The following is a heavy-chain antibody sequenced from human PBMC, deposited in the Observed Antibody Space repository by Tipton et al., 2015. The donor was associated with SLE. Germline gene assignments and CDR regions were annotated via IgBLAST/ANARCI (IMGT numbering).Heavy chain of an antibody. CDR2: IYTSGST. J-gene: IGHJ4*02. CDR3: ARTGIAAAVDY. Sequence: TLSLTCTVSGGSISSGSYYWSWIRQPAGKGLEWIGHIYTSGSTNYNPSLKSRVTISVDTSKNQFSLKLCSVTAADTAVYYCARTGIAAAVDYWGQGTLVTVSS. D-gene: IGHD6-13*01. V-gene: IGHV4-61*09. CDR1: GGSISSGSYY.